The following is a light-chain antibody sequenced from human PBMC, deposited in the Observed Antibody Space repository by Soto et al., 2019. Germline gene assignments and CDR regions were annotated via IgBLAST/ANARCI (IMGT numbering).Light chain of an antibody. CDR3: GTWEDSLSAGV. CDR1: SSNIGNNF. V-gene: IGLV1-51*01. J-gene: IGLJ2*01. CDR2: DNN. Sequence: QAVVPQPPSVSAAPGQKVTISCSGSSSNIGNNFVSWYQHLPGTAPKLLIYDNNKRPSDIPDRFSGSKSGTSATLAITGLQPGDEADYYCGTWEDSLSAGVFGGGTKLTVL.